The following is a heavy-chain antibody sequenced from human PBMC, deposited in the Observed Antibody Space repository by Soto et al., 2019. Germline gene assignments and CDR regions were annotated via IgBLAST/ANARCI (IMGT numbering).Heavy chain of an antibody. J-gene: IGHJ4*02. CDR2: INHSGST. D-gene: IGHD6-19*01. CDR3: ARASGWYSY. Sequence: PSETLSLTCAVYGGSFSGYYWSWIRQPPGKGLEWIGEINHSGSTNYNPSLKSRVTISVDTSKNQFSLKLSSVTAADTAVYYCARASGWYSYWGQGTLVTVSS. CDR1: GGSFSGYY. V-gene: IGHV4-34*01.